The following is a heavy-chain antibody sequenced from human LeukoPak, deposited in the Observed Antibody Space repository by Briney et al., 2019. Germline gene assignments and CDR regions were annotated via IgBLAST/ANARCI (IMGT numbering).Heavy chain of an antibody. CDR3: ARVVCSGGSCYPYYFDY. Sequence: PGGSLRLSCAASGFTFSSYSTNWVRQAPGKGLEWVSSISSSSSYIYYADSVKGRFTISRDNAKNSLYLQMNSPRAEDTAVYYCARVVCSGGSCYPYYFDYWGQGTLVTVSS. D-gene: IGHD2-15*01. CDR1: GFTFSSYS. J-gene: IGHJ4*02. CDR2: ISSSSSYI. V-gene: IGHV3-21*01.